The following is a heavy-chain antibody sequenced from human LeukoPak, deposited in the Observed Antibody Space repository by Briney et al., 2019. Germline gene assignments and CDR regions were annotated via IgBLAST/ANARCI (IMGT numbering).Heavy chain of an antibody. CDR2: INGGGSST. CDR3: ARGPSSNWGDFDY. D-gene: IGHD7-27*01. Sequence: PGGTLRLSCAASGFTFSSYWMHWVRHAPGKGLVWVLRINGGGSSTNYADSVKGRLTISRDNAKNTLYPQMNSLRGEDTAVYYCARGPSSNWGDFDYWGQGTLVIASS. CDR1: GFTFSSYW. J-gene: IGHJ4*02. V-gene: IGHV3-74*01.